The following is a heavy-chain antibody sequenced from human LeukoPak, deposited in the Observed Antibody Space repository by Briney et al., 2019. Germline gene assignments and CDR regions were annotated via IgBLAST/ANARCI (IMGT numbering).Heavy chain of an antibody. J-gene: IGHJ6*03. CDR1: GFSLSDYG. CDR3: ARDIWNDGNYYMDV. Sequence: GGSLRLSCTASGFSLSDYGMHWVRQAPGKGLEWVALIWSGASAGLYADSVKGRFTISRDGSRNTMYLQMDSLRAEDTAVYHCARDIWNDGNYYMDVWGKGTTATVSS. V-gene: IGHV3-33*01. D-gene: IGHD1-1*01. CDR2: IWSGASAG.